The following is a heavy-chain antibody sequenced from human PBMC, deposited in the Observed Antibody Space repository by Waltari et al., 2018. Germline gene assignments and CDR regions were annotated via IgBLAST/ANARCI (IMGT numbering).Heavy chain of an antibody. CDR2: INPNSGGT. D-gene: IGHD3-22*01. V-gene: IGHV1-2*02. CDR1: GYTFTGYY. CDR3: ARTYYDSSGYSLGEVDYYYYYGMDV. Sequence: QVQLVQSGAEVKKPGASVKVSCKASGYTFTGYYMHWVRQAPGQGLEWMGWINPNSGGTNYAQKFQGRVTMTRDTSISTAYMELSRLRADDTAGYYCARTYYDSSGYSLGEVDYYYYYGMDVWGQGTTVTVSS. J-gene: IGHJ6*02.